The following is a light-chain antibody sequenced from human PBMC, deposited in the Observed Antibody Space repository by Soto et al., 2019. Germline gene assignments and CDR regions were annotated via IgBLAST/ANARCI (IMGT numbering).Light chain of an antibody. CDR1: SSDVGTYKY. CDR2: DVS. J-gene: IGLJ1*01. CDR3: NSYTTSSTLV. V-gene: IGLV2-14*03. Sequence: QSALTQPASVSVSPGQSITISCTETSSDVGTYKYVSWYQQHPGKAPKLMIYDVSNRPSGVSNRFSGSKSGNTASLTISGLQAEDEADYYCNSYTTSSTLVFGTGTKVTVL.